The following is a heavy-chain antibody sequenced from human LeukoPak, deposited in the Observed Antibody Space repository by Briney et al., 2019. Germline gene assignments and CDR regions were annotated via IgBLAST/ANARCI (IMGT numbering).Heavy chain of an antibody. CDR2: ISSSSSSTI. CDR3: ARRRYNWNAIDY. J-gene: IGHJ4*02. Sequence: GGSLRLSCAASGFTFSSYSMNWVRQAPGKGLEWVSYISSSSSSTIYYADSVKGRFTISRDNAKNSLYLQMNSLRAEDTAIYYCARRRYNWNAIDYWGQGTLVTVSS. V-gene: IGHV3-48*01. D-gene: IGHD1-20*01. CDR1: GFTFSSYS.